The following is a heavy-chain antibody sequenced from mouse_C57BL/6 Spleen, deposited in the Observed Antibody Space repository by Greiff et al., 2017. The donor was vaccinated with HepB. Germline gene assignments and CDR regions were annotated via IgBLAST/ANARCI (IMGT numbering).Heavy chain of an antibody. V-gene: IGHV14-3*01. D-gene: IGHD1-1*01. CDR1: GFNIKNTY. CDR3: ARSGDYYGSPSYFDY. J-gene: IGHJ2*01. Sequence: VQLKESVAELVRPGASVKLSCTASGFNIKNTYMHWVKQRPEQGLEWIGRIDPANGNTKYAPKFQGKATITADTSSNTAYLQLSSLTSEDTAIYYCARSGDYYGSPSYFDYWGQGTTLTVSS. CDR2: IDPANGNT.